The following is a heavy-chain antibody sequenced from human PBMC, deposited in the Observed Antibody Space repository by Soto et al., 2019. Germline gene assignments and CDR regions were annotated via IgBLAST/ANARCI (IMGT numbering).Heavy chain of an antibody. CDR2: IISSSSYT. J-gene: IGHJ2*01. CDR1: GFTFSDYY. D-gene: IGHD6-13*01. V-gene: IGHV3-11*05. CDR3: ARKVAAGGGRRYFDL. Sequence: QVQLVESGGGLVKPGGSLRLSCAASGFTFSDYYMSWIRQAPGKGLEWVSYIISSSSYTNYADSVKGRFTISRDNAKNSLYLQMNSLRAEDTAVYYCARKVAAGGGRRYFDLWGRGTLVTVSS.